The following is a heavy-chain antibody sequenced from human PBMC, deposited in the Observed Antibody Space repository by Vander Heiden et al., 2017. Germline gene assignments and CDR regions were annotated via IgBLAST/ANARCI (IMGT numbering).Heavy chain of an antibody. CDR1: GFPISQLC. CDR2: ISYAATKP. CDR3: ESTGSNYYSALTDFDY. Sequence: QMQLVESGGGMVPPGTSLRLACTASGFPISQLCLHWVRRSPGEGREWRAVISYAATKPFYADSVKSRFTISRDNLRNTLFLEMNSLRPEDSGVYCCESTGSNYYSALTDFDYWGLGTLVNVSS. D-gene: IGHD3-10*01. V-gene: IGHV3-30*04. J-gene: IGHJ4*02.